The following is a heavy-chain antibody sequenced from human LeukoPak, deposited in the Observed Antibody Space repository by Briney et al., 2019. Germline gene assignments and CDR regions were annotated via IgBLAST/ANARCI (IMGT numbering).Heavy chain of an antibody. D-gene: IGHD2-8*01. J-gene: IGHJ3*02. CDR3: ARPSGGILTPFDI. V-gene: IGHV4-39*01. Sequence: SETLSLTCTVSGGSISSSSYYWGWIRQPPGKGLEWIGSIYYSGSTYYNPSLKSRVTISVDTPKNQFSLKLSSVTAADTAVYYCARPSGGILTPFDIWGQGTMVTVSS. CDR2: IYYSGST. CDR1: GGSISSSSYY.